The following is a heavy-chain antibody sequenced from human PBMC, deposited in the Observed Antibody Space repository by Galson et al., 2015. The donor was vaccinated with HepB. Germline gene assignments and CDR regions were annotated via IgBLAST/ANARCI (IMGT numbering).Heavy chain of an antibody. CDR1: GFTFSSYG. J-gene: IGHJ1*01. D-gene: IGHD4-17*01. CDR3: AKDPYGDYAYFQH. CDR2: ISYDGSNK. V-gene: IGHV3-30*18. Sequence: SLRLSCAASGFTFSSYGMHWVRQAPGKGLEWVAVISYDGSNKYYADSVKGRFTISRDNSKNTLYLQMNSLRAEDTAVYYCAKDPYGDYAYFQHWGQGTLVTVSS.